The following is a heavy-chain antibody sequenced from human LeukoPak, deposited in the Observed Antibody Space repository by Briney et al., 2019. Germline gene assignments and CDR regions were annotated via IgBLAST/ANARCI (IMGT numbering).Heavy chain of an antibody. CDR3: ATASGSEYAEDFQH. J-gene: IGHJ1*01. D-gene: IGHD1-26*01. Sequence: GGSLSLSWGAATLSLTSFGTRWVRQAPGKGLEWVAVISYDGSNKYYADSVKGRFTISRDNSKNTLYLQLGRLRADDMAMYYYATASGSEYAEDFQHWGQGTLVTVSS. V-gene: IGHV3-30*03. CDR1: TLSLTSFG. CDR2: ISYDGSNK.